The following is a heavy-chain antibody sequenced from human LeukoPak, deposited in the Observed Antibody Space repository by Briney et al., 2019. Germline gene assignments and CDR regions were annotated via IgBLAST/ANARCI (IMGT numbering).Heavy chain of an antibody. CDR3: ARGYCSSTSCYWRY. V-gene: IGHV4-61*02. J-gene: IGHJ4*02. D-gene: IGHD2-2*01. CDR2: IFTSGST. CDR1: GGSIRSGSHY. Sequence: SETPSLTCTVSGGSIRSGSHYWSWIRQPAGKGLEWIGRIFTSGSTNYNPSLKSRVTISVDTSKNQFSLKLSSVTAADTAVYYCARGYCSSTSCYWRYWGQGTLVTVSS.